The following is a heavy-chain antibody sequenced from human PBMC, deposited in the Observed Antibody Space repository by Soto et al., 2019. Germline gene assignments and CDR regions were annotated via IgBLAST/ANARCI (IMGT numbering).Heavy chain of an antibody. V-gene: IGHV1-46*01. D-gene: IGHD2-15*01. CDR2: INPSGGST. Sequence: ASVKVSCKASGYTFTSYYMHWVRQAPGQGLEWMGIINPSGGSTSYAQKFQGRVTMTRDTSTSTVYMELSSLRSEDTAVYYCARETECGSGGSCYPYFQHWGQGTLVTVSS. CDR1: GYTFTSYY. J-gene: IGHJ1*01. CDR3: ARETECGSGGSCYPYFQH.